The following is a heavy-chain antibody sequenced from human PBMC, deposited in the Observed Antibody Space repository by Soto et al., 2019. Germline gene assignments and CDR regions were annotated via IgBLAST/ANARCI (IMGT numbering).Heavy chain of an antibody. CDR2: ISAYNGNT. D-gene: IGHD4-17*01. J-gene: IGHJ6*02. V-gene: IGHV1-18*01. CDR3: ASGPYDGDYRSYYYGLEV. Sequence: GDSVQVSCKASGYTFTSYGISWVRQAPGQGLEWMGWISAYNGNTNYAQKLQGRVTMTTDTSTSTAYMELRSLRSDDTAVYYCASGPYDGDYRSYYYGLEVWGQGTTVTV. CDR1: GYTFTSYG.